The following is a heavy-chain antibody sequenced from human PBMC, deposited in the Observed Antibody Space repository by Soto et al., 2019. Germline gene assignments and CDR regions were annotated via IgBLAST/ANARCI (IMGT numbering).Heavy chain of an antibody. CDR2: ISGSGDRT. V-gene: IGHV3-23*01. CDR3: AKDSSDSSAYQPDAFDI. CDR1: GFTFSSYA. D-gene: IGHD3-22*01. Sequence: GGSLRLSCAASGFTFSSYAMSWVRQAPGKGLEWVSAISGSGDRTFYADSVKGWFTISRGNSRKTRYLQMNSLRAEDTAVYYCAKDSSDSSAYQPDAFDIWGQGTMVTVSS. J-gene: IGHJ3*02.